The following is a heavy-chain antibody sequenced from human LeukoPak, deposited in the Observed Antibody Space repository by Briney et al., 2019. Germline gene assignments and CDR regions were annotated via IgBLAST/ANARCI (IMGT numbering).Heavy chain of an antibody. CDR1: GFTVGSNY. J-gene: IGHJ2*01. CDR2: IYSEGRT. V-gene: IGHV3-66*02. CDR3: GRDRIFGWYFDL. D-gene: IGHD3-3*01. Sequence: GGSLRLSCAASGFTVGSNYLNWVRQAPGKGLEWVSIIYSEGRTKYADSVKGRFTISRDNSKNTLYLQMNSLQTEDTAVYYYGRDRIFGWYFDLWGHGTLVTVSS.